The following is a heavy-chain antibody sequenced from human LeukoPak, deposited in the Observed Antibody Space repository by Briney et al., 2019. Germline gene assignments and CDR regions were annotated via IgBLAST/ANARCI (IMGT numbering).Heavy chain of an antibody. CDR3: ARGAVWGSYRTPFDY. J-gene: IGHJ4*02. D-gene: IGHD3-16*02. V-gene: IGHV4-59*01. CDR2: IYYGGST. Sequence: PSETLSLTCTVSGGSISSYYWSWIRQPPGKGLEWIGYIYYGGSTNYNPSLKSRVTVSVDTSKNQFSLKLSSVTAADTAVYYCARGAVWGSYRTPFDYWGQGTLVTVSS. CDR1: GGSISSYY.